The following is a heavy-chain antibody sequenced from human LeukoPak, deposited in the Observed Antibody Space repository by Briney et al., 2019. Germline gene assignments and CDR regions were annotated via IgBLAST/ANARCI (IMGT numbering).Heavy chain of an antibody. J-gene: IGHJ5*02. CDR2: IIPIFGTA. D-gene: IGHD2-2*01. CDR3: AREGEYCSSTSCYGPNWFDP. V-gene: IGHV1-69*13. CDR1: GGTFSSYA. Sequence: SVKVSCKASGGTFSSYAISWVRQAPGQGLEWMGGIIPIFGTANYAQKFQGRVTITADESTSTAYMELSSLRSGDTAVYYCAREGEYCSSTSCYGPNWFDPWGQGTLVTVSS.